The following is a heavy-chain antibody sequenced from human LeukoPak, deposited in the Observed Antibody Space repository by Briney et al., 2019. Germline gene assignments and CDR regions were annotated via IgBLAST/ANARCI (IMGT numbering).Heavy chain of an antibody. CDR3: ARLFSSGWPYFYGLDA. CDR2: VYYGGDT. Sequence: MSSETLSLTCTVSGGSITSSGVYWGWVRQPPGKGLEWVGCVYYGGDTYYNPSLKSRVTISVDTSKNQFSLSLSSVTAADTALYYCARLFSSGWPYFYGLDAWGQGTTVTVSS. V-gene: IGHV4-39*01. D-gene: IGHD6-19*01. CDR1: GGSITSSGVY. J-gene: IGHJ6*02.